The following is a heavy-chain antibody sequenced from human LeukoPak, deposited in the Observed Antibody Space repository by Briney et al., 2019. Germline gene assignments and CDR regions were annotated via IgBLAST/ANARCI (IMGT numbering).Heavy chain of an antibody. CDR3: ARGVQLERTGYFDY. J-gene: IGHJ4*02. D-gene: IGHD1-1*01. CDR2: INPNSGGT. V-gene: IGHV1-2*02. Sequence: ASVKVSCKASGYTFTGYYMHWVRQAPGQGLEWMGWINPNSGGTNYAQKFQGRVTMTRDTSISTAYMELSRLRSDDTAVYYCARGVQLERTGYFDYWGQGTLVTVSS. CDR1: GYTFTGYY.